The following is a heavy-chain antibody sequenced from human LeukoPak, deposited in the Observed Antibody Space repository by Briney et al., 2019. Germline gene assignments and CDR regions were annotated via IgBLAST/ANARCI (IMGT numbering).Heavy chain of an antibody. CDR1: GGSFSDYY. Sequence: SETLSLTCAVSGGSFSDYYWTWIRQPPGKGLEWIGEINRGGSTSYNPSLKSRVTISVDTSKIQFSLNVNSVTAADTAVYYCARGLSSSSGFGYWGQGTLVTVSS. D-gene: IGHD6-6*01. J-gene: IGHJ4*02. CDR3: ARGLSSSSGFGY. CDR2: INRGGST. V-gene: IGHV4-34*01.